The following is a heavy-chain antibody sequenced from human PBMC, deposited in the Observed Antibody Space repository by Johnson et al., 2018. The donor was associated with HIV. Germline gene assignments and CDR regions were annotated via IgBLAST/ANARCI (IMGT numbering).Heavy chain of an antibody. D-gene: IGHD3-22*01. J-gene: IGHJ3*02. V-gene: IGHV3-20*04. CDR2: INYYGANT. Sequence: VQLVESGGGVVQPGRSLRLSCAASGFTFDDYGMSWVRQLPGKGLEWVSGINYYGANTAYADSVRGRSTISRDNAKNSLYLHMNSLRAEDTAFYYCARGFSSGYNDAFDIWGQGTMVTVSS. CDR1: GFTFDDYG. CDR3: ARGFSSGYNDAFDI.